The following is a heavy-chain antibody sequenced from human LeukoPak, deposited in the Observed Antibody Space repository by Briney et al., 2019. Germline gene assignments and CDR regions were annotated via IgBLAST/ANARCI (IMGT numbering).Heavy chain of an antibody. CDR2: IYSGGST. D-gene: IGHD6-6*01. CDR1: GIPFSNYG. V-gene: IGHV3-66*01. CDR3: ARRGFVAARPRRRYPHFDY. Sequence: GGSLRLSCAASGIPFSNYGMGWVRQAPGKGLEWVSVIYSGGSTYYADSVKGRFTISRDNSKNTLYLQMNSLRAEDTAVYYCARRGFVAARPRRRYPHFDYWGQGTLVTVSS. J-gene: IGHJ4*02.